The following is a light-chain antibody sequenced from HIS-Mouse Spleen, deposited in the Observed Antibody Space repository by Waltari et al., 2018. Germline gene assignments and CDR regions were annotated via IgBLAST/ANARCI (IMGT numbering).Light chain of an antibody. CDR3: YSTDSSGNHRV. CDR1: AFPTKY. Sequence: SYELTQPPSVSVSPGQTARITCSGGAFPTKYAYWYQQKSGQAPVLVIYEDSKRHSGIPERFSGSSSGTMATLTISGAQVEDEADYYCYSTDSSGNHRVFGGGTKLTVL. V-gene: IGLV3-10*01. J-gene: IGLJ2*01. CDR2: EDS.